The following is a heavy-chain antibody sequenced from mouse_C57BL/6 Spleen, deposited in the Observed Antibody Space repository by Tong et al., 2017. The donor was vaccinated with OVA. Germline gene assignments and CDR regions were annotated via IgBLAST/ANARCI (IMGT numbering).Heavy chain of an antibody. CDR1: GFTFSSYA. J-gene: IGHJ4*01. CDR2: ISDGGSYT. D-gene: IGHD4-1*01. V-gene: IGHV5-4*01. CDR3: ARFWEAMDY. Sequence: EVQLQESGGDLVKPGGSLKLSCAASGFTFSSYAMSWVRQTPEKRLEWVATISDGGSYTYYPDNVKGRFTISRDNAKNNLYLQMTSLRSEDTAMYYCARFWEAMDYWGQGTSVTVSS.